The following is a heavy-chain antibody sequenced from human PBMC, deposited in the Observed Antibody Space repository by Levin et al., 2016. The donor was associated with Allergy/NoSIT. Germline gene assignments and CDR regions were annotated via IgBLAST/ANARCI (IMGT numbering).Heavy chain of an antibody. CDR2: ISGSGGST. Sequence: WIRQPPGKGLEWVSAISGSGGSTYYADSVKGRFTISRDNSKNTLYLQMNSLRAEDTAVYYCAKGNTMIVVASSFDYWGQGTPGHRLL. CDR3: AKGNTMIVVASSFDY. J-gene: IGHJ4*02. V-gene: IGHV3-23*01. D-gene: IGHD3-22*01.